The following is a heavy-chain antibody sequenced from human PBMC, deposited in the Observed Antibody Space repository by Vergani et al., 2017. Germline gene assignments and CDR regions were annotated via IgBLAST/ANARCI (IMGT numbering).Heavy chain of an antibody. CDR2: IYGNDVE. V-gene: IGHV2-5*01. Sequence: QITLKESGPTLVNSTQPLTLTSPFSVFSLSSSGVGVGCIRKPPGKALECLAIIYGNDVERYRPSLQARLTITKDTSKNQLVLTMTNMDPVDTATYYCAPRGGSSGWFDTWGQGTLVTVSS. CDR3: APRGGSSGWFDT. J-gene: IGHJ5*02. D-gene: IGHD3-10*01. CDR1: VFSLSSSGVG.